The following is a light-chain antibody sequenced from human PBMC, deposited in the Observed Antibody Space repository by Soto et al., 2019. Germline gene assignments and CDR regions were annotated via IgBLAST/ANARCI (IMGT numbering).Light chain of an antibody. CDR2: AAS. Sequence: DIQMTQSPSSLSASVGDSVTITCRASQTISTYLNWYQQKVGKAPKLLIHAASSLQSGVPSRFSGSGSETDFTLTISSLEPEDFASYYCQQSYCPPQTFGRGTKVEIK. CDR3: QQSYCPPQT. J-gene: IGKJ1*01. V-gene: IGKV1-39*01. CDR1: QTISTY.